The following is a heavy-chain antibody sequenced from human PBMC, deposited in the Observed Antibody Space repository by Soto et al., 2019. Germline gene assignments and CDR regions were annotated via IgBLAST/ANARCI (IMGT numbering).Heavy chain of an antibody. Sequence: PGESLKISCKGSGYSFTSYWIGWVRQMPGKGLEWMGIIYPGDSDTRYSPSFQGQVTISADKSISTAYLQWSSLKASDTAMYYCARAFPPNYPTYYDFWSGYRDYYYYMDVWGKGTTVTVSS. CDR3: ARAFPPNYPTYYDFWSGYRDYYYYMDV. J-gene: IGHJ6*03. V-gene: IGHV5-51*01. CDR1: GYSFTSYW. CDR2: IYPGDSDT. D-gene: IGHD3-3*01.